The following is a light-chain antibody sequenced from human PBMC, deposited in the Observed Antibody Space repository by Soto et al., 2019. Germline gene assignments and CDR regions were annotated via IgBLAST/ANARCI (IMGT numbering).Light chain of an antibody. V-gene: IGKV1-33*01. Sequence: DIQMTQSPSSLSASVGDRVTITCRASQDISNYLNWYQQRPGKAPKLLIYDASNLERGVPSRFSGTRSGTHFTFAITSLQPEDVATYYCQQSDSLPITVGRGTRLEI. CDR2: DAS. CDR1: QDISNY. CDR3: QQSDSLPIT. J-gene: IGKJ5*01.